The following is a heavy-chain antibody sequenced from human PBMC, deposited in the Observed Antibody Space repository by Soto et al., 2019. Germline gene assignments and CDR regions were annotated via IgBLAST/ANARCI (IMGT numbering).Heavy chain of an antibody. V-gene: IGHV1-2*06. Sequence: QVQLVQSGAEVKKPGASVKVSCKASGYTFTAYYMHWVRQAPGQGLAWVGRINPNSGGSNYAQKFQGRVTMTRDTYISTAYMELSRLRSDDTAIYYCAREETAAASHEGNWFDPWGQGTLVTVSS. D-gene: IGHD2-2*01. J-gene: IGHJ5*02. CDR3: AREETAAASHEGNWFDP. CDR1: GYTFTAYY. CDR2: INPNSGGS.